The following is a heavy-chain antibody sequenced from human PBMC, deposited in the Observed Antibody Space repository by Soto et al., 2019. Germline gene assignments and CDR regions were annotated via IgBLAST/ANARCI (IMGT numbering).Heavy chain of an antibody. CDR2: INPNSGGT. V-gene: IGHV1-2*02. CDR3: AGDFLIAAAANYSYFGMDV. Sequence: QVQLVQSGAEVKKPGSSVKVSCKASGGTFSSYAISWVRQAPGQGLEWMGGINPNSGGTNYAQKFQGRVTKSRDTSTGEESMGLGRLGSDDMAVYYCAGDFLIAAAANYSYFGMDVWGQGTTVTVSS. J-gene: IGHJ6*02. D-gene: IGHD6-13*01. CDR1: GGTFSSYA.